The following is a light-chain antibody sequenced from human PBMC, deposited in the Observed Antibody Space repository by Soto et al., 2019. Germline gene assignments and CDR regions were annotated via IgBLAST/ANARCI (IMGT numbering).Light chain of an antibody. V-gene: IGKV3-20*01. CDR2: RAS. CDR1: HTISSSF. Sequence: DIVLTQSPGTLSLSPWERATLSCRAIHTISSSFLAWYQQKPGQAPRLLIYRASRRAPGIPDRFSGSGSWTDFTLTISRLEPEDFAVYYCHQFGSSPLYTFGPWTKVEIK. J-gene: IGKJ3*01. CDR3: HQFGSSPLYT.